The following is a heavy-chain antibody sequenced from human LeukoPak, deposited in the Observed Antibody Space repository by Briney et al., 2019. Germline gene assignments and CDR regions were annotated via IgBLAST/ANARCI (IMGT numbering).Heavy chain of an antibody. V-gene: IGHV1-69*13. CDR2: IIPIFGTA. D-gene: IGHD5-24*01. CDR3: ARERDGYNLFDY. CDR1: GGTFSSYA. J-gene: IGHJ4*02. Sequence: VASVKVSCTASGGTFSSYAISWVRQAPGQGREWMGGIIPIFGTANYAQKFQGRVTITADESTSTAYMELSSLRSEDTAVYYCARERDGYNLFDYWGQGTLVTVSS.